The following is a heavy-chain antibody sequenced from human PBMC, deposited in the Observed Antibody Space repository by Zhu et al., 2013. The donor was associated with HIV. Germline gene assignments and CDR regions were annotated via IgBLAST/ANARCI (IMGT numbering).Heavy chain of an antibody. V-gene: IGHV4-4*02. CDR2: IYHSGST. J-gene: IGHJ5*02. CDR1: GGSISSSNW. Sequence: QVQLQESGPGLVKPSGTLSLTCAVSGGSISSSNWWSWVRQPPGKGLEWIGEIYHSGSTNYNPSLKSRVTISVDKSKNQFSLKLSSVTAADTAVYYCARARYYDSSQAQMGVWFDPGAREPWSPSPQ. CDR3: ARARYYDSSQAQMGVWFDP. D-gene: IGHD3-22*01.